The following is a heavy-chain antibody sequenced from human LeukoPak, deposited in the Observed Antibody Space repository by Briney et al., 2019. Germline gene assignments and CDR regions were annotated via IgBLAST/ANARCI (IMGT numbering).Heavy chain of an antibody. Sequence: PGGSLRLSCAASGFTFSSSAMRWVRQTPGKGLEWVSSISGSGGSTYYADSVKGRFTISRDNSKNTVYLQMNSLRAEDTAVYYCAKGNPLFYFDYRGQGTLVTVSS. CDR2: ISGSGGST. CDR3: AKGNPLFYFDY. D-gene: IGHD2-21*01. CDR1: GFTFSSSA. J-gene: IGHJ4*02. V-gene: IGHV3-23*01.